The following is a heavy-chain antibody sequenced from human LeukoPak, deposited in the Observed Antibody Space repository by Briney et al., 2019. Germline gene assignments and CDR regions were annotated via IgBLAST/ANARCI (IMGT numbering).Heavy chain of an antibody. CDR3: ARGNIWTGYCCDF. CDR1: GGSITGYY. Sequence: PSETLSLTCAVYGGSITGYYWSWIRQTPGRGLEWVGDIHYTGATSYNPSLKTRATISTDTSTNQFSLTLSSVTAADTAVYYCARGNIWTGYCCDFWGQGALVTVSS. CDR2: IHYTGAT. V-gene: IGHV4-34*01. D-gene: IGHD3-9*01. J-gene: IGHJ4*02.